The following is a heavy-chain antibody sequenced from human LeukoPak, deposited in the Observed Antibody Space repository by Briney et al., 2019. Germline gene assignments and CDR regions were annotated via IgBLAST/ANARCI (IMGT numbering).Heavy chain of an antibody. Sequence: SVKVFCKASGGTFSSYAISWVRQAPGQGLEWMGGIIPIFGTANYAQKFQGGVTITADESTSTAYMELSSLRSEDTAVYYCATRRGKRGYSGYDSVGFDYWGQGTLVTVSS. CDR1: GGTFSSYA. CDR2: IIPIFGTA. J-gene: IGHJ4*02. D-gene: IGHD5-12*01. CDR3: ATRRGKRGYSGYDSVGFDY. V-gene: IGHV1-69*01.